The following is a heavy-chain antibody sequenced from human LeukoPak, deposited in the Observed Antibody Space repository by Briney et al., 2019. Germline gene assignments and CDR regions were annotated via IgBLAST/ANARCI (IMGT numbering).Heavy chain of an antibody. CDR2: ISSSSSYI. CDR1: GFTFSSYS. CDR3: ARGGAARPDF. D-gene: IGHD6-6*01. J-gene: IGHJ4*02. Sequence: GGSLRLSCAASGFTFSSYSMNWVRQAPGKGLEWVSSISSSSSYIYYADSVKGRFTISRDNSKNTLYLQMNSLRVEDTAVYYCARGGAARPDFWGQGTLVTVSS. V-gene: IGHV3-21*01.